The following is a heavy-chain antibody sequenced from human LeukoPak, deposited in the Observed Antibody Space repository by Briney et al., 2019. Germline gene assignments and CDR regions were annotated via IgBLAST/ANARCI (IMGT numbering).Heavy chain of an antibody. CDR2: IDVTTGGS. J-gene: IGHJ4*02. V-gene: IGHV3-23*01. D-gene: IGHD2-2*01. CDR1: GFTLSSYA. CDR3: AKVNYYQPYF. Sequence: GGSLRLSCAASGFTLSSYAMSWVRQAPGKGLEWVSTIDVTTGGSYYADSVKGWFTISRDTFQNTLYLQLNSLRVGDTAVYYCAKVNYYQPYFWGQGTLVTVSS.